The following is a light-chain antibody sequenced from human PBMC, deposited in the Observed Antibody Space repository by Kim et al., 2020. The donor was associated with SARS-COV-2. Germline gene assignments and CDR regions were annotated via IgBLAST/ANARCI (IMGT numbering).Light chain of an antibody. CDR2: AAS. J-gene: IGKJ1*01. Sequence: ASVGDRVTITCQASQSIRNFLAWYQQKPGKVPKLLISAASTVQSGVPSRFSGHGSGTDFTLTISSLQPEDVATYCCQKYNSAPRTFGQGTKVDIK. CDR3: QKYNSAPRT. CDR1: QSIRNF. V-gene: IGKV1-27*01.